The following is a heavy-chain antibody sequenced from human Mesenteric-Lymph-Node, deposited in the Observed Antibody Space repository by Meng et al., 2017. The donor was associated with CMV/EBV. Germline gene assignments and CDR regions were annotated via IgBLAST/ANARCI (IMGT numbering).Heavy chain of an antibody. CDR1: GYTFTDYY. CDR3: ARVRCSDASCYNQHTWFDP. CDR2: INVVSGGT. D-gene: IGHD2-2*02. J-gene: IGHJ5*02. Sequence: ASVKVSCKASGYTFTDYYIHGVRQAPGQGLEWMGWINVVSGGTHYAQKFQGRIIMTRDTSISTAYMELSRLSSDDTAVYYCARVRCSDASCYNQHTWFDPWGQGTLVTVSS. V-gene: IGHV1-2*02.